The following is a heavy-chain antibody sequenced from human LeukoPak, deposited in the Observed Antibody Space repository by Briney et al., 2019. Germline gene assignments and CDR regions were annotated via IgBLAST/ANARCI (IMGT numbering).Heavy chain of an antibody. CDR3: AKDKGTQGASGYSSSWYFDY. CDR1: VFTFSSYA. Sequence: GGSLRLSCAASVFTFSSYAMSWVRQAPGRGLEWVSAISGSGGSTYYADSVKGRFTISRDNSKNTLYLQMNSLRAEDTAVYYCAKDKGTQGASGYSSSWYFDYWGQGTLVTVSS. J-gene: IGHJ4*02. V-gene: IGHV3-23*01. CDR2: ISGSGGST. D-gene: IGHD6-13*01.